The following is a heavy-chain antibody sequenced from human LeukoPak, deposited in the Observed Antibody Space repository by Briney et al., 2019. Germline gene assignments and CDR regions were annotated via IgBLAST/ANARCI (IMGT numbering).Heavy chain of an antibody. CDR1: GFTFSRYW. V-gene: IGHV3-74*01. CDR3: ARDKYGGNSNAFDI. Sequence: GGSLRLSCAASGFTFSRYWMHWVRQATGKGLVWVSRIGTDGSGTTYADYVQGRFTISRDNAKNTLYLQMNSLRAEDTAVYYCARDKYGGNSNAFDIWGQGTLVTVSS. J-gene: IGHJ3*02. CDR2: IGTDGSGT. D-gene: IGHD4-23*01.